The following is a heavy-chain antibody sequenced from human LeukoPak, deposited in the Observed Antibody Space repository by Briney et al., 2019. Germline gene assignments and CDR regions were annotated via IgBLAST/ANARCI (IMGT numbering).Heavy chain of an antibody. CDR2: ISAYNGNT. D-gene: IGHD6-13*01. CDR3: AREGTGAAAGLNYYYGMDV. Sequence: GASVKVSCKASGYTFTSYGISWVRQAPGQGLEWMGWISAYNGNTNYAQKLQGRVTMTTDTSTSTAYMELRSLRSDDTAVYYCAREGTGAAAGLNYYYGMDVWGQGTTVTVSS. V-gene: IGHV1-18*01. J-gene: IGHJ6*02. CDR1: GYTFTSYG.